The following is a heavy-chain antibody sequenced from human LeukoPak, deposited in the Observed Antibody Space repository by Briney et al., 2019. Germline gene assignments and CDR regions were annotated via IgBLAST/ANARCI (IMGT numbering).Heavy chain of an antibody. Sequence: SETLSLTCAVYGGSFSGYYWSWIRQPPGKGLEWIGEINHSGSTNYNPSLKSRVTISVGTSKNQFSLKLSSVTAADTAVYYCAREVVPAEDYYYYMDVWGKGTTVTVSS. V-gene: IGHV4-34*01. J-gene: IGHJ6*03. CDR3: AREVVPAEDYYYYMDV. CDR1: GGSFSGYY. CDR2: INHSGST. D-gene: IGHD2-2*01.